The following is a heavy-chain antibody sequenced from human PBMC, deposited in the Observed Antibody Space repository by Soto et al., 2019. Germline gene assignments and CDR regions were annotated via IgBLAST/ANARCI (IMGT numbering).Heavy chain of an antibody. V-gene: IGHV1-69*13. J-gene: IGHJ6*02. CDR1: GGTFSSYA. CDR3: ARNYYGSWSYYNLGRMDV. CDR2: IIPIFGTA. D-gene: IGHD3-10*01. Sequence: ASVKVSCKASGGTFSSYAISWVRQAPGQGLEWMGGIIPIFGTANYAQKFQGRVTITADESTSTAYMELSSLRSEDTAVYYCARNYYGSWSYYNLGRMDVWGQGTTVTVSS.